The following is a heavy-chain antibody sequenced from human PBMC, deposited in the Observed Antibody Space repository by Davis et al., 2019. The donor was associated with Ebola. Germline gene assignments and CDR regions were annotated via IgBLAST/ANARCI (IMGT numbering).Heavy chain of an antibody. CDR2: INHSGST. V-gene: IGHV4-34*01. D-gene: IGHD3-22*01. J-gene: IGHJ4*02. CDR1: GGSFTGYY. Sequence: SETLSLTCAVYGGSFTGYYWSWIRQPPGKGLEWIGEINHSGSTNYNPSLKSRVTISVDTSKNQFSLKLSSVTAADTAVYYCARGDPYYDSSEPAKADFDYWGQGTLVTVSS. CDR3: ARGDPYYDSSEPAKADFDY.